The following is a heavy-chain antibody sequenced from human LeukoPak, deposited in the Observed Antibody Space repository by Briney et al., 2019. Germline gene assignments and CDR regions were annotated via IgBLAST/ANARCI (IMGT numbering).Heavy chain of an antibody. CDR1: GGTFSSYA. V-gene: IGHV1-69*13. D-gene: IGHD5-18*01. CDR3: ARERGSYGYYYYGMDV. CDR2: IIPIFGTA. Sequence: SVKVSCTASGGTFSSYAISWVRQGPGQGLEWMGGIIPIFGTANYAQKFQGRVTITADESTSTAYMELSSLRSEDTAVYYCARERGSYGYYYYGMDVWGKGTTVTVSS. J-gene: IGHJ6*04.